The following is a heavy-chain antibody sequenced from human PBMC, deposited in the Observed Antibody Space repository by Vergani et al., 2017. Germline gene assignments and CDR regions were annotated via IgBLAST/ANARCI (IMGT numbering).Heavy chain of an antibody. CDR1: GFTFSSYG. D-gene: IGHD1-1*01. Sequence: QVQLVESGGGVVQPGRSLRLSCAASGFTFSSYGMHWVRQAPGKGLEWVAVIWYDGSNKYYADSVKGRFTISRDNSKNTLYLQMNSLRAEDTAVYYCAKPHRSMNEDWYFDYWGQGTLVTVSS. J-gene: IGHJ4*02. CDR2: IWYDGSNK. V-gene: IGHV3-33*06. CDR3: AKPHRSMNEDWYFDY.